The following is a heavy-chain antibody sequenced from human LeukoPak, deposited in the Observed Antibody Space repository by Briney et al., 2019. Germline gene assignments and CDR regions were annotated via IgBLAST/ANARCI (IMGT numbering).Heavy chain of an antibody. J-gene: IGHJ4*02. CDR1: GGSISTYY. CDR3: SRLGGYSGYATH. CDR2: IHYSGTT. Sequence: SETLSLTCTVSGGSISTYYWSWIRQPPGKGLEWIGYIHYSGTTNYNPSLKSRVTISVDTSKNQCSLNLSSVTAADTAVYYWSRLGGYSGYATHWGQGTLLTVPT. D-gene: IGHD5-12*01. V-gene: IGHV4-59*12.